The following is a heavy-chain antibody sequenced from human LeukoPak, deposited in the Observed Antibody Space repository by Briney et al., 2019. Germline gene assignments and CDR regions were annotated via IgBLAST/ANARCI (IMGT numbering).Heavy chain of an antibody. D-gene: IGHD1-26*01. CDR1: GFTFSSYW. Sequence: GGSLRLSCAASGFTFSSYWMSWVRQAPGKGLEWVANIKQDGSEKYYVDSVKGRFTISRDNAKNSLYLQMNSLRAEDTAVYYCARDSSGGDEWELPLDYWGQGTLVTVSS. V-gene: IGHV3-7*01. CDR3: ARDSSGGDEWELPLDY. J-gene: IGHJ4*02. CDR2: IKQDGSEK.